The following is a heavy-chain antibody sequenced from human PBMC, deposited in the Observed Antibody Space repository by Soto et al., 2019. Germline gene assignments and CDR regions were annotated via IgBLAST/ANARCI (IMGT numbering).Heavy chain of an antibody. D-gene: IGHD6-13*01. CDR3: ARDIAAAETGWFDP. CDR2: IIPIFGTA. CDR1: GGTFSSYA. J-gene: IGHJ5*02. Sequence: QVQLVQSGAEVKKPGSSVKVSCKASGGTFSSYAISWVRQAPGQGLEWMGGIIPIFGTANYAQKFQGRVTITADESTSRAYMELSSLRSEDTAVYYCARDIAAAETGWFDPWGQGTLVTVSS. V-gene: IGHV1-69*01.